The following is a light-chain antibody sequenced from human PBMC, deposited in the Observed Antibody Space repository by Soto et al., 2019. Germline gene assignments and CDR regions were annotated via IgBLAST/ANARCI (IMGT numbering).Light chain of an antibody. V-gene: IGLV2-11*01. Sequence: QSALTQPPSASGSPGQSLTFSCTGTSSDVGRYDYVSWYQQHPGKAPKLMIYDVTKRPSGVPDRFSGSKSGNTASLTISGLQAEDEADYYCCSYAGSYSYVFGTGTKLTVL. CDR2: DVT. J-gene: IGLJ1*01. CDR3: CSYAGSYSYV. CDR1: SSDVGRYDY.